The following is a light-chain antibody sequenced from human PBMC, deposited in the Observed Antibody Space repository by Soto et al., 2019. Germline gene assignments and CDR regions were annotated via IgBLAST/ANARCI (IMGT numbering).Light chain of an antibody. J-gene: IGKJ1*01. CDR3: QQYNNWPWT. CDR1: QSVSSN. Sequence: EIVMTQSPATLSVSPGARATLSCRASQSVSSNLAWYQQKPGQAPRLLIYGASTRATGIPARFSGSRSGTEFTLTISSLQSEDFAVYYCQQYNNWPWTFGQGTKAEIK. V-gene: IGKV3-15*01. CDR2: GAS.